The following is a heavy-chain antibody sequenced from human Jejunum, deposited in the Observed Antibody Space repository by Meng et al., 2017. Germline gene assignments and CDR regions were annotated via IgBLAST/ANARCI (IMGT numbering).Heavy chain of an antibody. D-gene: IGHD5-18*01. CDR1: GYNFTGYG. V-gene: IGHV1-18*01. J-gene: IGHJ4*02. Sequence: QLEQSGGRGKSPGASVKVSGKAFGYNFTGYGINWGRQAPGQGLEWMGWINPYKDNTDYAQKFQGRVTMTTDTSTATAYMDLRSLRSVDTAVYYCARDLYTAVVLGYWGQGTLVTVSS. CDR3: ARDLYTAVVLGY. CDR2: INPYKDNT.